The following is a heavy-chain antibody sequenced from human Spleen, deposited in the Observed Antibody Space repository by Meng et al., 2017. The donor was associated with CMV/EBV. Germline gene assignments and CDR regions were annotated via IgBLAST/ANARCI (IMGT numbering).Heavy chain of an antibody. CDR1: GFTFSSYW. CDR3: ARDSLLHCDGDCFPDY. Sequence: GGSLRLSCAASGFTFSSYWMSWVRQAPGKGLEWVANIKQDGSEKYYVDSVKGRFTISRDNSKNTLYLQMNSLRAEDTAMYYCARDSLLHCDGDCFPDYWGQGTLVTVSS. V-gene: IGHV3-7*01. J-gene: IGHJ4*02. D-gene: IGHD2-21*01. CDR2: IKQDGSEK.